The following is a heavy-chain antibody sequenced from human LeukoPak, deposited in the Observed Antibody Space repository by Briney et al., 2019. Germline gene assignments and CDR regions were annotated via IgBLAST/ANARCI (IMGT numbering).Heavy chain of an antibody. J-gene: IGHJ4*02. Sequence: GASVTVSCKASGYTFTGYYMHWVRQAPGQGVEWMGWINPNSGGTNYAQKLQGRVTMTRDTSISTAYMELSRLRSDDTAVYYCAKMRATYYYDDNFDYWGQGTLVTVSS. V-gene: IGHV1-2*02. CDR1: GYTFTGYY. CDR3: AKMRATYYYDDNFDY. CDR2: INPNSGGT. D-gene: IGHD3-22*01.